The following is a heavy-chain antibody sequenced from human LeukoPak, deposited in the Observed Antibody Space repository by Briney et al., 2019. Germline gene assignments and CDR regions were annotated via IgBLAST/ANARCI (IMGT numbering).Heavy chain of an antibody. V-gene: IGHV2-5*01. CDR3: AHGTANYDFWSGYYFLAFDI. Sequence: SGPTLVNPTQTLTLTCTFSGFTLSTSGVGVGWIPQPPGKALEWLALPSWTDDNRYSPSLKSRLTITKHTSKNQVVLTMTNMDPVDTATYYCAHGTANYDFWSGYYFLAFDIWGQGTMVTVSS. CDR2: PSWTDDN. CDR1: GFTLSTSGVG. D-gene: IGHD3-3*01. J-gene: IGHJ3*02.